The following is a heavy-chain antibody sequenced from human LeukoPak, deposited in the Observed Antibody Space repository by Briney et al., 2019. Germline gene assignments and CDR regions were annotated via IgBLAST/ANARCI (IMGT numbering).Heavy chain of an antibody. J-gene: IGHJ6*02. CDR3: ARDTVEQQLEGYYYGMDV. D-gene: IGHD6-13*01. Sequence: SVKVSRKASGGTFSSYAISWVRQAPGQGLEWMGGIIPIFGTANYAQKFQGRVTITADESTSTAYMELSSLRSEGTAVYYCARDTVEQQLEGYYYGMDVWGQGTTVTVSS. CDR1: GGTFSSYA. V-gene: IGHV1-69*13. CDR2: IIPIFGTA.